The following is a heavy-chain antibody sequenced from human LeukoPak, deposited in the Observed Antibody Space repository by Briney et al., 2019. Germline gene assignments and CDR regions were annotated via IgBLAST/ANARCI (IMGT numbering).Heavy chain of an antibody. J-gene: IGHJ4*02. D-gene: IGHD1-1*01. CDR2: IYHSGST. V-gene: IGHV4-38-2*02. CDR3: ASPKTGTTTSNIEYYFDY. CDR1: GYSISSGYY. Sequence: SETLSLTCTVSGYSISSGYYWGWIRQPPGKGLEWIGNIYHSGSTYYNPSLKSRVTISVDTSKNQFSLKLSSVTAADTAVYYCASPKTGTTTSNIEYYFDYWGQGTLVTVSS.